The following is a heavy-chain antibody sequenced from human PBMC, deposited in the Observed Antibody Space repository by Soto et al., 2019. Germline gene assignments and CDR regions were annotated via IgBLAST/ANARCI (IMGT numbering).Heavy chain of an antibody. Sequence: QVQLVQSGAEVKKPGASVKVSCKASGYTFTSYGISWVRQAPGQGLEWMGWISAYNGNTNYAQKLQGRVTMTTDTXXSXAXXELRSLRSDDTAVYYCAVRARGDYYGSGSYYTPGYWGQGTLVTVSS. CDR3: AVRARGDYYGSGSYYTPGY. V-gene: IGHV1-18*01. D-gene: IGHD3-10*01. J-gene: IGHJ4*02. CDR1: GYTFTSYG. CDR2: ISAYNGNT.